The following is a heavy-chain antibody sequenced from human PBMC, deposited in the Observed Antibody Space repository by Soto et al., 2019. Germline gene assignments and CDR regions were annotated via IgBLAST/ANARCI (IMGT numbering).Heavy chain of an antibody. D-gene: IGHD6-13*01. CDR2: IIPIFGTA. V-gene: IGHV1-69*13. CDR1: GGTFSSYA. CDR3: ARGVGAAAGYDAFDI. J-gene: IGHJ3*02. Sequence: SVKVSCKASGGTFSSYAISWVRQAHGQGLEWMGGIIPIFGTANYAQKFQGRVTITADESTSTAYMELSSLRSEDTAVYYCARGVGAAAGYDAFDIWGQGTMVTVSS.